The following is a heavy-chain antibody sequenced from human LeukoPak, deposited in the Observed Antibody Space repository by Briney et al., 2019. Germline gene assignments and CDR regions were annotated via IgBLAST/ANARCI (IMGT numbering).Heavy chain of an antibody. Sequence: GASVKVSCTASGYTFTSYYMHWVRQAPGQGLEWMGIINPSGGSTSYAQKFQGRVTMTRDTSTSTVYMELSSLRSEDTAVYYCARDCLVYYYDSSGYCNDYWGQGTLVTVSS. CDR3: ARDCLVYYYDSSGYCNDY. J-gene: IGHJ4*02. V-gene: IGHV1-46*01. D-gene: IGHD3-22*01. CDR1: GYTFTSYY. CDR2: INPSGGST.